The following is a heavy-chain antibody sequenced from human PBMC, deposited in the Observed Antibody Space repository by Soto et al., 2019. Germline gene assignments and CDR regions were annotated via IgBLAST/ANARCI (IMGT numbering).Heavy chain of an antibody. D-gene: IGHD3-10*01. V-gene: IGHV3-33*01. CDR1: GFTFSSYG. CDR2: IWYDGSNK. J-gene: IGHJ4*02. Sequence: PGGSLRLSCAASGFTFSSYGMHWVRQAPGKGLEWVAVIWYDGSNKYYADSVKGRFTISRDNSKNTLYLQMNSLRAEDTAVYYCARDSLWFGELLYAFDYWGQGTLVTISS. CDR3: ARDSLWFGELLYAFDY.